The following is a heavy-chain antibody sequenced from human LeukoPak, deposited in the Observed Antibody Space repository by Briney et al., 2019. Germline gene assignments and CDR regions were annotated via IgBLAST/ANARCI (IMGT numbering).Heavy chain of an antibody. V-gene: IGHV4-59*01. Sequence: SETLSLTCTVYGDSLSGYYWSWIRQPPGKGLEWIGYIYCSGSTNYNPSLKSRVTISVDTSKNQLSLKLSSVTAADTAVYYCARGCSAGTPHNWFDPWGQGTLVTVSS. CDR2: IYCSGST. CDR3: ARGCSAGTPHNWFDP. J-gene: IGHJ5*02. D-gene: IGHD6-13*01. CDR1: GDSLSGYY.